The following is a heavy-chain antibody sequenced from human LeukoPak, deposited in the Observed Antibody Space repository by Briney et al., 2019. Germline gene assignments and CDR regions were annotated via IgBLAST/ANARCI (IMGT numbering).Heavy chain of an antibody. CDR2: IIPIFGTA. CDR3: ARAQMEYSSSGLYYYYYMDV. Sequence: SVKVFCKASGGTFSSYAISWVRQAPGQGLEWMGGIIPIFGTANYAQKFQGRVTITTDESTSTAYMELSSLRSEDTAVYYCARAQMEYSSSGLYYYYYMDVWGKGTTVTVSS. J-gene: IGHJ6*03. D-gene: IGHD6-6*01. CDR1: GGTFSSYA. V-gene: IGHV1-69*05.